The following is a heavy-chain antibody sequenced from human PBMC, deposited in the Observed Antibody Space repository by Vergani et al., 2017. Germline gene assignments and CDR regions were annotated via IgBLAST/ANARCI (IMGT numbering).Heavy chain of an antibody. V-gene: IGHV4-59*01. CDR2: IYYSGST. CDR1: GCSISSYY. J-gene: IGHJ5*02. Sequence: QVQLQESGPGLVKPSETLSLTCTVSGCSISSYYWSWIRQPPGKGLEWIGYIYYSGSTNYNPPLKSRVTISVDTSKNPFSLKLRSVTAADTAVYYCARGHYDILTGYYPHNWFDPWGQGTLVTVSS. D-gene: IGHD3-9*01. CDR3: ARGHYDILTGYYPHNWFDP.